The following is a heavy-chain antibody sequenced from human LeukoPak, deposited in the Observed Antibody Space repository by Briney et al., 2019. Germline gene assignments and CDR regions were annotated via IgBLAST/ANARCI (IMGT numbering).Heavy chain of an antibody. CDR3: ASQPYSGYGGNNWFDP. Sequence: TPSETLSLTCTVSGGSISSYYWSWIRQPAGKGLEWIGRIYTSGSTNYNPSLKSRVTMSVDTSKNQFSLKLSSVTAADTAVYYCASQPYSGYGGNNWFDPWGQGTLVTVSS. CDR2: IYTSGST. CDR1: GGSISSYY. D-gene: IGHD5-12*01. V-gene: IGHV4-4*07. J-gene: IGHJ5*02.